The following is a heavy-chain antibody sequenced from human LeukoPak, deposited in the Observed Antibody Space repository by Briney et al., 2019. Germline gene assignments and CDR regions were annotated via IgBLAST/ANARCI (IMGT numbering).Heavy chain of an antibody. CDR3: ATPYSSSPAEYFQH. J-gene: IGHJ1*01. V-gene: IGHV4-39*01. CDR1: GGSISSSSYY. Sequence: SETLSLTCTVSGGSISSSSYYWGWIRQPPGKGLEWIGSIYYSGSTYYNPSLKSRVTISVDTSKNQFSLKLSSVTAADTAVYYCATPYSSSPAEYFQHWGQGTLVTVSS. CDR2: IYYSGST. D-gene: IGHD6-6*01.